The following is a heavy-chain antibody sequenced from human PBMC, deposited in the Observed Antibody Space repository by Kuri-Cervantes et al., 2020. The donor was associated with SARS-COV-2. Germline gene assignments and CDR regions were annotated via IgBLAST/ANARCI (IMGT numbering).Heavy chain of an antibody. D-gene: IGHD3-10*01. CDR3: ARNLRGVLWTFDY. J-gene: IGHJ4*02. CDR1: GFTCSSYG. Sequence: SLMISCAASGFTCSSYGMHWVRQAPGKGLEWVAVLSYDGSNKYYADSVKGRFTISRDNSKNTLYLQMNSLRAEDTAVYYCARNLRGVLWTFDYWGQGPLVTVSS. V-gene: IGHV3-30*03. CDR2: LSYDGSNK.